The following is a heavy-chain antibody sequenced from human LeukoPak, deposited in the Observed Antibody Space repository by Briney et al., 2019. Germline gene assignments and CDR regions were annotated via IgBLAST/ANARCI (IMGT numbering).Heavy chain of an antibody. Sequence: GSLRLSCAASGFTFSSYAMSWVRQAPGKGLEWVSAISGSGGSTYYADSVKGRFTISRDNSNNTLYLQMNSLRAEDTAVYYCAKHMGRPYYYYGMDVWGQGTTVTVSS. CDR2: ISGSGGST. CDR3: AKHMGRPYYYYGMDV. D-gene: IGHD2-21*01. V-gene: IGHV3-23*01. J-gene: IGHJ6*02. CDR1: GFTFSSYA.